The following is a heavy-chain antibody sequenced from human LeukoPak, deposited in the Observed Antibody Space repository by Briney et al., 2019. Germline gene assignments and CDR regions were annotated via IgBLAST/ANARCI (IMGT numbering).Heavy chain of an antibody. V-gene: IGHV4-34*01. Sequence: SETLSLTCAVYDGSFSGYYWSWIRQPPGKGLEWIGEIYHSGNTNYNPSLKSRGAISLDKSSNQFPLKLTSVTAADTAMYFCAREEMPGKFDYWGQGILVTVSS. D-gene: IGHD1-26*01. J-gene: IGHJ4*02. CDR1: DGSFSGYY. CDR2: IYHSGNT. CDR3: AREEMPGKFDY.